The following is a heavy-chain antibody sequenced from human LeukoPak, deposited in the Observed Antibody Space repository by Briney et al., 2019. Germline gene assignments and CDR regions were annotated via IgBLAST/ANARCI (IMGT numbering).Heavy chain of an antibody. CDR1: GFTFDDYD. Sequence: GRSLRLSCAASGFTFDDYDMHWVRHPPGKGLEWVSGISWNSARIGYADSVKGRFTISRGNAKNSLYLQMNSLGAEDTALYYCAKEVYGSESYLDYWGQGTLVTVSS. D-gene: IGHD3-10*01. CDR2: ISWNSARI. J-gene: IGHJ4*02. V-gene: IGHV3-9*01. CDR3: AKEVYGSESYLDY.